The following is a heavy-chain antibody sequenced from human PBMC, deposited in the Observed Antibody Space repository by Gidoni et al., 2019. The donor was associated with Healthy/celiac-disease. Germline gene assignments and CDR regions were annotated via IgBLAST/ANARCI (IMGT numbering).Heavy chain of an antibody. J-gene: IGHJ2*01. Sequence: QVQLQESGPGLAKPSPTLSLTCTAPGGPICSGSYYWSWIRQPAGKGLEWIGRIYTSGSTNYNPSLKSRVTISVDTSKNQFSLKLGSVTAADTAVYYCARDSSPSVTGVWYFDLWGRGTLVTVSS. V-gene: IGHV4-61*02. CDR2: IYTSGST. CDR3: ARDSSPSVTGVWYFDL. CDR1: GGPICSGSYY. D-gene: IGHD7-27*01.